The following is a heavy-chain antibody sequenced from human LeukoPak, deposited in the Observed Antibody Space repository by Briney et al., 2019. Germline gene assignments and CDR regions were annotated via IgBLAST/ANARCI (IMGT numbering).Heavy chain of an antibody. CDR2: IYYSGNT. J-gene: IGHJ4*02. CDR3: ATEAYSGNYPGDY. D-gene: IGHD1-26*01. CDR1: GGSISSYY. V-gene: IGHV4-39*07. Sequence: PSETLSLTCTVSGGSISSYYWGWIRQPPGKGLEWIGSIYYSGNTYYNPSLKSRVTISVDTSKNQFSLKLSSVTAADTAIYYCATEAYSGNYPGDYWGQGTLVTVSS.